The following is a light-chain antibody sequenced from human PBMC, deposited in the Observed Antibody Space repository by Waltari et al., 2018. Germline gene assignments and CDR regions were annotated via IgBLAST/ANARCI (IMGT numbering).Light chain of an antibody. J-gene: IGKJ1*01. CDR2: KVS. CDR1: QSLVHSDGNTS. CDR3: MQGTHWPWT. V-gene: IGKV2-30*02. Sequence: DVVMTQSPLSLPVTLGQPASISCSSSQSLVHSDGNTSLNWFHQRPGHAPRRLIYKVSNRDSGVPDRFSGSGSGTDFTLKISRVEAEDVGVYYCMQGTHWPWTFGQGTKVEIK.